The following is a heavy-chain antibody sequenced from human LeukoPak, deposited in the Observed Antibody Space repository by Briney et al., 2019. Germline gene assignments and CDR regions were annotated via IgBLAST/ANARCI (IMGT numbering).Heavy chain of an antibody. CDR3: AKNPYEYYFDY. CDR2: INPSSGDT. J-gene: IGHJ4*02. CDR1: GYTLTGYY. Sequence: ASVKVSCKASGYTLTGYYMHWVRLAPGQGLEWMGWINPSSGDTNYAQKFQGRVTMTRDTSISTAYMELSRLRSDDTAVYYCAKNPYEYYFDYWGQGTLVTVSS. V-gene: IGHV1-2*02. D-gene: IGHD5-12*01.